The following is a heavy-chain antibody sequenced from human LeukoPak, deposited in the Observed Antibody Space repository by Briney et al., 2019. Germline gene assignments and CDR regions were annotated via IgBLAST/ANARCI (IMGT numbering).Heavy chain of an antibody. V-gene: IGHV4-39*01. J-gene: IGHJ3*02. CDR1: GGSISSSSSY. CDR3: AIRRTDPVAFDI. D-gene: IGHD1/OR15-1a*01. CDR2: VHPSGST. Sequence: PSETLSLTCTLSGGSISSSSSYWGWIRQPPEKGLEWIGSVHPSGSTYCNPSLKSRVTISVDTSKKQFSLKMTSVTAADTAVYFCAIRRTDPVAFDIWGQGTMVTVSP.